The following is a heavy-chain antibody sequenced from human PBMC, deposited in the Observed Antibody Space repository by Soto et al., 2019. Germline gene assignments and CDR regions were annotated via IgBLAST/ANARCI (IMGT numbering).Heavy chain of an antibody. Sequence: SETLSLTCTVSGGSISSGDYYWSWIRQPPGKGLEWIGYIYYSGSTYYNQSLKSRVTISVDTSKNQFSLKLSSVTAADTAVYYCAREGFWSGYYTYYYYGMDVWGQGTTVTVSS. J-gene: IGHJ6*02. CDR2: IYYSGST. V-gene: IGHV4-30-4*01. CDR1: GGSISSGDYY. D-gene: IGHD3-3*01. CDR3: AREGFWSGYYTYYYYGMDV.